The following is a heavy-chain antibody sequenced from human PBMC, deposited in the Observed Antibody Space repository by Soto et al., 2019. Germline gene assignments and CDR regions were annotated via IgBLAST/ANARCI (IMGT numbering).Heavy chain of an antibody. J-gene: IGHJ5*02. Sequence: GGSLRLSCAASGFTFSSYAMSWVRQAPGKGLEWVSGISGSGGNTYYADSVKGRFTISRDKSKSTLYLQMNSLRAEDTAVYYCAKEPDVVCGSYTLFDPWGQGTLVTVSS. V-gene: IGHV3-23*01. CDR3: AKEPDVVCGSYTLFDP. D-gene: IGHD1-26*01. CDR2: ISGSGGNT. CDR1: GFTFSSYA.